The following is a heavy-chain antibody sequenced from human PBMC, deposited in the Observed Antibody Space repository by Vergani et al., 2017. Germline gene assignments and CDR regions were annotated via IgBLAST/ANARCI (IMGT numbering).Heavy chain of an antibody. J-gene: IGHJ3*02. CDR2: ISYDGSNK. D-gene: IGHD1-26*01. V-gene: IGHV3-30*01. CDR3: ARDPTRRVGATVAAFDI. Sequence: QVQLVESGGGVVQPGRSLRLSCAASGFTFSSYAMHWVRQAPGKGLEWVAGISYDGSNKYYADSVKGRFTISRDNSKNTLYLQMNSLRAEDTAVYYCARDPTRRVGATVAAFDIWGQGTMVTVSS. CDR1: GFTFSSYA.